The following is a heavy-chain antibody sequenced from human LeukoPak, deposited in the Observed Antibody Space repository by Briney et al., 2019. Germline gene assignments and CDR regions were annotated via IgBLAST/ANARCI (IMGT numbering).Heavy chain of an antibody. CDR3: ARGARTPLRYFDWLLNSWFDP. CDR1: GYTFTGYY. J-gene: IGHJ5*02. V-gene: IGHV1-2*02. Sequence: ASVKVSCKASGYTFTGYYMHWVRQASEQGLEWMGWINPNSGGTNYAQKFQGRVTMTRDTSISTAYMELSRLRSDDTAVYYCARGARTPLRYFDWLLNSWFDPWGQGTLVTVSS. CDR2: INPNSGGT. D-gene: IGHD3-9*01.